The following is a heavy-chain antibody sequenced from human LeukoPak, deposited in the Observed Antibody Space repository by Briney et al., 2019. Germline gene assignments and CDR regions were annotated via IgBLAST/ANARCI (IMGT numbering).Heavy chain of an antibody. CDR1: GFTFSSYG. D-gene: IGHD5-12*01. CDR3: AIRRGGYDYSPDY. V-gene: IGHV3-23*01. CDR2: ISGSGGST. Sequence: GGSLRLSCAASGFTFSSYGWSWVRQAPGKGLEWVSGISGSGGSTYYADSEEGRFTNSRDNYKNPLYLQMNSLRAEDTAVYCCAIRRGGYDYSPDYWGQGALVTVSP. J-gene: IGHJ4*02.